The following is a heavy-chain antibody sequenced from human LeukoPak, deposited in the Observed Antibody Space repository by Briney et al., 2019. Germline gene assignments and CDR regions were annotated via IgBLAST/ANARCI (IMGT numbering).Heavy chain of an antibody. CDR1: GFTFSSYG. CDR3: ARDPRPGYDILTGYYQYGMDV. CDR2: IWYDGSNK. J-gene: IGHJ6*04. Sequence: PGRSLRLSCAASGFTFSSYGMHWVRQAPGKGLEWVAVIWYDGSNKYYADSVKGRFTISRDNSKNTLYLQMNSLRAEDTAVYYCARDPRPGYDILTGYYQYGMDVWGKGTTVTVSS. D-gene: IGHD3-9*01. V-gene: IGHV3-33*01.